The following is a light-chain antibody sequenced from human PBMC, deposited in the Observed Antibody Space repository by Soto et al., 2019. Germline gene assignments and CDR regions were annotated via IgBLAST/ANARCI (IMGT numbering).Light chain of an antibody. V-gene: IGKV3-20*01. CDR1: QSVSNY. Sequence: EIVMTQSPATLSVSPGARVTLSCRASQSVSNYLAWYQQKPGQAPRLLIYGASNRATGIPDRFSGSGSGTDFTLTISRLEPEDFAVYYCQQYGSSGTFGQGTKVDIK. CDR3: QQYGSSGT. CDR2: GAS. J-gene: IGKJ1*01.